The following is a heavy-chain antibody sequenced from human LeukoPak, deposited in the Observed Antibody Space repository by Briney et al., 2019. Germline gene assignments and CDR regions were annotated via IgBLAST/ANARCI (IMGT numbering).Heavy chain of an antibody. V-gene: IGHV3-23*01. CDR2: INGGGGNT. CDR1: GFTFTNYA. CDR3: AKGRGSYHYGMDV. D-gene: IGHD3-16*01. J-gene: IGHJ6*02. Sequence: GGSLRLSCAASGFTFTNYAMTWVRQAPGKGLEWVSGINGGGGNTYYADSVKGRFTISRDNAEKSLYLQMNSLRVEDTALYYCAKGRGSYHYGMDVWGQGTSVTVSS.